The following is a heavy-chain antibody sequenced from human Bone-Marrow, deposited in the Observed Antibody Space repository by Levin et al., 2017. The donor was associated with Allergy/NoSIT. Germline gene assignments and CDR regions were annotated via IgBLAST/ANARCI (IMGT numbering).Heavy chain of an antibody. CDR2: ISWNSDNI. CDR1: GFSLDDYT. D-gene: IGHD2-8*01. Sequence: SCAVSGFSLDDYTMHWVRQAPGKGLEWVSGISWNSDNIDYADSVKGRFTISRDNAKNYLYLQMNSLRPEDTALYYCVKDFGVSWGQGTLVTVSS. CDR3: VKDFGVS. V-gene: IGHV3-9*01. J-gene: IGHJ1*01.